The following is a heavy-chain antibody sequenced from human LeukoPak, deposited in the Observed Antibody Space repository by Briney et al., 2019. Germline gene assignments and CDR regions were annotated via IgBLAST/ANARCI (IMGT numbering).Heavy chain of an antibody. CDR1: GFTFSDYS. V-gene: IGHV3-21*01. Sequence: GGSLRLSCAASGFTFSDYSMNWVRQAPGKGLERISYISSSSNYIYYADSVKGRFTISRDNAKNSLYLRMNSLRAEDTAVYYCARVGFHYCSGGSCYSDYWGQGTLVTVSS. D-gene: IGHD2-15*01. CDR2: ISSSSNYI. J-gene: IGHJ4*02. CDR3: ARVGFHYCSGGSCYSDY.